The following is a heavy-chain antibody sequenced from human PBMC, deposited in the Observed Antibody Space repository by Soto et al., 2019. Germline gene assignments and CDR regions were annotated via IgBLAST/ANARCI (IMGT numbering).Heavy chain of an antibody. D-gene: IGHD2-21*02. V-gene: IGHV3-48*02. CDR3: ASLIVVVTANWFDP. CDR1: GFTFSSYS. CDR2: ISSSSSTI. J-gene: IGHJ5*02. Sequence: PGGSLRLSCAASGFTFSSYSMNWVRQAPGKGLEWVSYISSSSSTIYYADSVKGRFTISRDNAKNSLYLQMNSLRDEDTAVYYCASLIVVVTANWFDPWGQGTLVPVSS.